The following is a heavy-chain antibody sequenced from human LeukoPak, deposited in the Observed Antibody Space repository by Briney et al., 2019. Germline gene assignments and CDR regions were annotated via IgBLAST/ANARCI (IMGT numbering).Heavy chain of an antibody. J-gene: IGHJ6*03. V-gene: IGHV4-59*01. D-gene: IGHD6-13*01. CDR2: IYYSGST. Sequence: SETLSLTCTVSGGSISSYYWSWIRQPPGKGLEWIGYIYYSGSTNYNPSLKSRVTISVDTSKNQFSLKLSSVTAADTAVYYCARDRWAAAGYYYYYMDVWGEGTTATVSS. CDR1: GGSISSYY. CDR3: ARDRWAAAGYYYYYMDV.